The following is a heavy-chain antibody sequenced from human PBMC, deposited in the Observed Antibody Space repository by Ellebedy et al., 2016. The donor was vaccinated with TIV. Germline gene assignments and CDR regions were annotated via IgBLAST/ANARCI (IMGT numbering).Heavy chain of an antibody. CDR2: ISFSGVA. V-gene: IGHV4-59*04. CDR1: GFSFSDFY. CDR3: ARCKNWAYYSDY. J-gene: IGHJ4*02. Sequence: GSLRPSCAASGFSFSDFYMSWVRQAPGKGLEWIGYISFSGVAYYKASLKSRVTMSIDTSKNRFSLNLMSVTAADTAVYYCARCKNWAYYSDYWGQGILVTVSS. D-gene: IGHD7-27*01.